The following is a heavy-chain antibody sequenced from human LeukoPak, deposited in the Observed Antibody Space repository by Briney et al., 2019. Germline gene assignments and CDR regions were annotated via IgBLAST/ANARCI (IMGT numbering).Heavy chain of an antibody. V-gene: IGHV4-59*01. D-gene: IGHD6-13*01. CDR2: IYYSGST. J-gene: IGHJ4*02. CDR1: GGSISSYY. CDR3: ARAYSSSWYDI. Sequence: SETLSLTCTVSGGSISSYYWSWIRQPPGKGLEWIGYIYYSGSTNYNPSLKSRVTISVDTSKNQFSLKLSSVTAADTAVYYCARAYSSSWYDIWGQGTLVTVSS.